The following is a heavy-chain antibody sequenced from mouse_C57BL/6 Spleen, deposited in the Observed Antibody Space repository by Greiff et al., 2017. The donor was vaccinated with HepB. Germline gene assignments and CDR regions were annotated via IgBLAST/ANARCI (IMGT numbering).Heavy chain of an antibody. CDR2: IYPSDSET. J-gene: IGHJ3*01. V-gene: IGHV1-61*01. Sequence: QVQLQQPGAELVRPGSSVKLSCKASGYTFTSYWMDWVKQRPGQGLEWIGNIYPSDSETHYNQKFKDKATLTVDKSSSTAYMQLSSLTSEDSAVYYCARALYYYGSSPFAYWGQGTLVTVSA. CDR1: GYTFTSYW. CDR3: ARALYYYGSSPFAY. D-gene: IGHD1-1*01.